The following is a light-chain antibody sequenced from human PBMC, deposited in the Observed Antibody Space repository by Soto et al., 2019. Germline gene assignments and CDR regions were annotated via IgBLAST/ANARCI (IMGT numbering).Light chain of an antibody. Sequence: EIVMTQSPATLSVSPGERATLSCRASQSVSSNLAWYQHKPGQAPRLLIFGASTRATGIPARFSGSGSGTEFTLTISRLQSEDLSVYYCQHYNNWPPWTFGQGTKVEIK. CDR2: GAS. CDR1: QSVSSN. CDR3: QHYNNWPPWT. V-gene: IGKV3-15*01. J-gene: IGKJ1*01.